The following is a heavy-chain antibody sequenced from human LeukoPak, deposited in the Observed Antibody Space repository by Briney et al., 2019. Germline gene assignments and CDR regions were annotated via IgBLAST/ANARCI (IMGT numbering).Heavy chain of an antibody. CDR2: MNPNSGNT. D-gene: IGHD5-18*01. V-gene: IGHV1-8*01. J-gene: IGHJ4*02. Sequence: ASVKVSCKASGYTFTSYDINWVRQATGQGLEWMGWMNPNSGNTGYAQKVQGRVTMTRNTSISTAYMELSRLRSEATAVYYCARYRTKGGYSYGLGDYWGPGTLVTVSS. CDR3: ARYRTKGGYSYGLGDY. CDR1: GYTFTSYD.